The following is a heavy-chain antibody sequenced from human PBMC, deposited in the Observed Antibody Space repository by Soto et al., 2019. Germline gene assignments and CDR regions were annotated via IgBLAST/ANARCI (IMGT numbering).Heavy chain of an antibody. Sequence: QITLKESGPPLVIPTQTLTLTCTFSGFSLSTSGVGVGWIRQPPGKALEWLALIYWDDDKRYSPSLKSRLTITKDTSKNQVVLTMTNMDPVDTATYYCAHSRCGGDCLQSYSSHYYYGMDVWGQGTTVTVSS. J-gene: IGHJ6*02. CDR3: AHSRCGGDCLQSYSSHYYYGMDV. CDR2: IYWDDDK. CDR1: GFSLSTSGVG. D-gene: IGHD2-21*02. V-gene: IGHV2-5*02.